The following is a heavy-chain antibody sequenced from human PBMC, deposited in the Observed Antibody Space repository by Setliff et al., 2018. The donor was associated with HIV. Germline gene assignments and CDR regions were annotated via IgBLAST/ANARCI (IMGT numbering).Heavy chain of an antibody. CDR1: GFPFDMYW. Sequence: GGSLRLSCAASGFPFDMYWMHWVRQVPGKGLLWVSHSNTDGTATNHADSVNGRFTISRDNAKNTMYLEMNSLRAEDTAVYYCARDTEMITTTDAFDIWGQGTMVTVSS. D-gene: IGHD3-22*01. V-gene: IGHV3-74*01. CDR3: ARDTEMITTTDAFDI. J-gene: IGHJ3*02. CDR2: SNTDGTAT.